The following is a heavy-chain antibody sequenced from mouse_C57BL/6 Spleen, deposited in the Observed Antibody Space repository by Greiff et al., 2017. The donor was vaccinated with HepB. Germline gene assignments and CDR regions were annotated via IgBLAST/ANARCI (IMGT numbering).Heavy chain of an antibody. V-gene: IGHV5-17*01. CDR3: ARGGYPPWFAY. CDR1: GFTFSDYG. Sequence: EVKLMESGGGLVKPGGSLKLSCAASGFTFSDYGMHWVRQAPEKGLEWVAYISSGSSTIYYADTLKGRFTISRDNAKNTLCLQMTSLRSEDTAMYYCARGGYPPWFAYWGQGTLVTVSA. J-gene: IGHJ3*01. CDR2: ISSGSSTI. D-gene: IGHD2-2*01.